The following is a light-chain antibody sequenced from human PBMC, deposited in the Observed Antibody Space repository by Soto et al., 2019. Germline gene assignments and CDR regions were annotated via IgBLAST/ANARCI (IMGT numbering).Light chain of an antibody. CDR3: MQALETSRA. V-gene: IGKV2-28*01. CDR2: MGS. Sequence: ETVMTQSPLSLAVTPGEPASIACRSSQSLLKSNEFNYLDWYLQKPGQSPQLLIFMGSNRVPGVPDRFSGNGSGTDFTLKISRVEAEDVGIYYCMQALETSRAFGQGTKLEIK. J-gene: IGKJ2*01. CDR1: QSLLKSNEFNY.